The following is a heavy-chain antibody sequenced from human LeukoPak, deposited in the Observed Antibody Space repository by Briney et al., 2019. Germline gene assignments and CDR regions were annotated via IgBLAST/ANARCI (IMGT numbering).Heavy chain of an antibody. CDR2: ILGSGRSA. D-gene: IGHD3-9*01. CDR1: VYTFNNYA. Sequence: GGSLRLSCAASVYTFNNYARSWVPQARGRGVGWVSAILGSGRSAYYADAVKGRFTISRDNSKNSLLLQMNSLKVEDTALYYCSKLRGYDVLTGYYDSNLWGQGTLVTVSA. CDR3: SKLRGYDVLTGYYDSNL. J-gene: IGHJ1*01. V-gene: IGHV3-23*01.